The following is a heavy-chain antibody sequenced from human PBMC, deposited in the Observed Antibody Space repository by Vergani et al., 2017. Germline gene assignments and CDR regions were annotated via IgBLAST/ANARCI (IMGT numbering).Heavy chain of an antibody. V-gene: IGHV4-59*13. J-gene: IGHJ6*02. CDR3: ARVMYRDEASTGYRLEGMDI. CDR1: GGSFNTYY. CDR2: IYSTGST. D-gene: IGHD3-9*01. Sequence: QVQLEESGPGLVKPSETLSLTCTVSGGSFNTYYWSWIRQSPGKGLEWIGYIYSTGSTNYNPSLNSRVTMSVDTSKNQFSLKLRSVTVAYTAVYFCARVMYRDEASTGYRLEGMDIWGQGTTVTISS.